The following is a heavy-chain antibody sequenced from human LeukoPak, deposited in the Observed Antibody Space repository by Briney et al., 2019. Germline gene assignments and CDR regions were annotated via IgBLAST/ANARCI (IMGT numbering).Heavy chain of an antibody. CDR2: IKQDGSEK. Sequence: GGSLRLSCAASGFTFSSYWMSWVRQAPGKGLEWVANIKQDGSEKYYVDSVKGRFTISRDNAKNSLYLQMNSLRAEDTAVYYCAKEGLRFLEWPYDYWGQGTLVTVSS. CDR3: AKEGLRFLEWPYDY. D-gene: IGHD3-3*01. CDR1: GFTFSSYW. V-gene: IGHV3-7*01. J-gene: IGHJ4*02.